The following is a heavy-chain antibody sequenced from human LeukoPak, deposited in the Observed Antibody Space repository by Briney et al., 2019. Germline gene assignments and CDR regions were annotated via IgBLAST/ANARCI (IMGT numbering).Heavy chain of an antibody. Sequence: GGSLRLSCAASGFTFSSYATSWVRQAPGKGLEWVSAISGSGGSTYYADSVKGRFTISRDNSKNTLYLQMNSLRAEDTAVYYCAKDRNVDTAMAELDYWGQGTLVTVSS. V-gene: IGHV3-23*01. CDR2: ISGSGGST. J-gene: IGHJ4*02. D-gene: IGHD5-18*01. CDR3: AKDRNVDTAMAELDY. CDR1: GFTFSSYA.